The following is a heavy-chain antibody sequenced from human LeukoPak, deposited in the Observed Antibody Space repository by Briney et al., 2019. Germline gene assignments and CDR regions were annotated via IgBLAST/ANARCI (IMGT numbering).Heavy chain of an antibody. CDR3: ARGGGWRRHYYDSSGYSQENWFDP. CDR1: GGSFSGYY. Sequence: SETLSLTCAVYGGSFSGYYWNWIRQPPGKGLEWIGEINHSGSTNYNPSLKSRVTISVDTSKNQFSLKLSSVTAADTAVYYCARGGGWRRHYYDSSGYSQENWFDPWGQGTLVTVSS. J-gene: IGHJ5*02. CDR2: INHSGST. V-gene: IGHV4-34*01. D-gene: IGHD3-22*01.